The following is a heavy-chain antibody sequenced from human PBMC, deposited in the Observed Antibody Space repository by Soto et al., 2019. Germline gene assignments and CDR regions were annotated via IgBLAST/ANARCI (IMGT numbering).Heavy chain of an antibody. Sequence: ASETLSLTCSIYSGSFSGYYWSWIRQPPGKGLEWIGEISQSGNTNYSPSLKSRVSISIDTSKKQFSLNLASVSAADTAVYYCARAPRVSGSSQTRPDFWGQGTLVTVSS. D-gene: IGHD6-6*01. V-gene: IGHV4-34*01. CDR2: ISQSGNT. J-gene: IGHJ4*02. CDR1: SGSFSGYY. CDR3: ARAPRVSGSSQTRPDF.